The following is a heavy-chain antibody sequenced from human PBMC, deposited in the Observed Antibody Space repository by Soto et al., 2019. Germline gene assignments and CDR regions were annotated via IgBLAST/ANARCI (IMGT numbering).Heavy chain of an antibody. CDR1: GFTFSSYS. Sequence: GGSLRLSCAASGFTFSSYSMNGVRQAPGKGLEWLSYISTSSSTIYYADSVKGRFTISRDNAKNSLYLQMNSLRAEDTALYYCARRGASGNFDYWGQGSLVTVSS. CDR3: ARRGASGNFDY. V-gene: IGHV3-48*01. CDR2: ISTSSSTI. J-gene: IGHJ4*02. D-gene: IGHD3-10*01.